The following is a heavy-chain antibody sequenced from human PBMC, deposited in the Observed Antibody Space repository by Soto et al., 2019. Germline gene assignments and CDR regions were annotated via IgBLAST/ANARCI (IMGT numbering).Heavy chain of an antibody. J-gene: IGHJ5*02. V-gene: IGHV1-8*02. Sequence: ASVKVSCQASGYTFPRYEINWVRQDTGQGLEWMGWMNPNTGNTGFAQKFQGRVTMTRDTFTYTDYIERSSLTSDDPAGYYCVRRLDVSGCHVRNWFDPWGQGTLVTSPQ. CDR2: MNPNTGNT. D-gene: IGHD6-19*01. CDR3: VRRLDVSGCHVRNWFDP. CDR1: GYTFPRYE.